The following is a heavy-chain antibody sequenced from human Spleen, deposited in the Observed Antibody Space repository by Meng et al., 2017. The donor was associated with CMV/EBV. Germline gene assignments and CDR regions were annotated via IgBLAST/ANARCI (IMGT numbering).Heavy chain of an antibody. CDR1: GFTFSSYS. D-gene: IGHD3-3*01. J-gene: IGHJ6*02. V-gene: IGHV3-21*01. CDR2: ISSSSSYI. Sequence: GESLKISCAASGFTFSSYSMNWVRQAPGKGLEWVSSISSSSSYIYYADSLKGRFTISRDNAKNSLYLLMNSLGAEDTAVYYCARMIHSDDFPPPRGMDVWGQGTTVTVSS. CDR3: ARMIHSDDFPPPRGMDV.